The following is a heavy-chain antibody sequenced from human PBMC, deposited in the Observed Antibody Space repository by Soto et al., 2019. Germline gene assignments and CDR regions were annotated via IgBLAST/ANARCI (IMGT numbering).Heavy chain of an antibody. CDR1: GGSIRSGNYY. CDR2: IYHTGSA. D-gene: IGHD3-10*01. CDR3: ARDASGIFGF. Sequence: QVQLQESGPGLVKPSQTLSLTCTVSGGSIRSGNYYWSWLRQHPGKGLEWIGYIYHTGSAYYNPSLKSRVTISLETSKNQFFLKLKSVTAADTAVYYCARDASGIFGFWGQGTLVTVSS. V-gene: IGHV4-31*03. J-gene: IGHJ4*02.